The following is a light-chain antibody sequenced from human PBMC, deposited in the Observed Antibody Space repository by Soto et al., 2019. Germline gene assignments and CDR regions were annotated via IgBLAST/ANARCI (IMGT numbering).Light chain of an antibody. Sequence: DVVMTQSPLSLPVTLGQPASISCRSSQSLVHSDGNTYLNWFQQRPGQSPRRLISKVSNRDSVVPDRFSVSASGTDFTLKISRVEAEDVGVYYCMQGTHWPYTFGPGTKLEIK. CDR3: MQGTHWPYT. V-gene: IGKV2-30*02. CDR1: QSLVHSDGNTY. CDR2: KVS. J-gene: IGKJ2*01.